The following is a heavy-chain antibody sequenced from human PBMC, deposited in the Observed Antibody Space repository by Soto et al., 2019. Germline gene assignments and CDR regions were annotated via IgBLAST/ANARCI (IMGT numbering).Heavy chain of an antibody. Sequence: VQLVQSGAEVKKPGASVRISCTASGISYTTYAIPWVRQAPGQGLEWMGWINAGTGDTSYSQRFQGRVTLTTDTSATTTYMDLSSLRADYTAIYCSASAIGGYVTWGQGTLVTVSS. V-gene: IGHV1-3*01. CDR1: GISYTTYA. D-gene: IGHD5-12*01. CDR2: INAGTGDT. CDR3: ASAIGGYVT. J-gene: IGHJ4*02.